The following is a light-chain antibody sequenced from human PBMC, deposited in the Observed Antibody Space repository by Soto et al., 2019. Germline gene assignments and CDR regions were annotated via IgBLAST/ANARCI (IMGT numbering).Light chain of an antibody. V-gene: IGLV2-14*01. J-gene: IGLJ2*01. Sequence: QSALTQPASVSGSPGQSITISCTGTSSDVGGYNHVSWYQQHPGKAPKLMIYEVSNRPSGVSNRFSGSKSGSTASLTISGLQAEDEADYYCSSHKTSTNTLVFGGGTKLTVL. CDR1: SSDVGGYNH. CDR2: EVS. CDR3: SSHKTSTNTLV.